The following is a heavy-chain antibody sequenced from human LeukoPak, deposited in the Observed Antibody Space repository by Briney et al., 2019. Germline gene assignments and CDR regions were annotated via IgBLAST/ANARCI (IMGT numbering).Heavy chain of an antibody. J-gene: IGHJ4*02. V-gene: IGHV1-69*06. CDR1: GATFISYA. CDR3: AGGRPRGYCSGGSCYHNFDY. Sequence: SVKVPCKASGATFISYAMSWVRQAPGRGLEWMGGIIPIFGTANYAQKFQGRVTITADKSTSTAYMEVSSLRSEDTAVYYCAGGRPRGYCSGGSCYHNFDYWGQGTLVTVSS. CDR2: IIPIFGTA. D-gene: IGHD2-15*01.